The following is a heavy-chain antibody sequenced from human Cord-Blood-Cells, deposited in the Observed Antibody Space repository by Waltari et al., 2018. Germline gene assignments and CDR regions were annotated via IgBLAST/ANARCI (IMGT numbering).Heavy chain of an antibody. CDR1: GFTFSSYS. D-gene: IGHD1-26*01. CDR2: ISSSSSYI. Sequence: EVQLVESGGGLVKPGGSLRLSCAASGFTFSSYSMTWVRQAPGKGLEWVSSISSSSSYIYYADSVKGRFTISRDNAKNSLYLQMNSLRAEDTAVYYCATLDSPSGSYYADAFDIWGQGTMVTVSS. J-gene: IGHJ3*02. V-gene: IGHV3-21*01. CDR3: ATLDSPSGSYYADAFDI.